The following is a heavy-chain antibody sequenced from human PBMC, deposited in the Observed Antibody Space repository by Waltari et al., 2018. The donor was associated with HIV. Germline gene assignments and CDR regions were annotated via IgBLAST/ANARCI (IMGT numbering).Heavy chain of an antibody. Sequence: QVQLQQWGAGLLKPSETLSLTCAVYGGSFSGCYWSWIRQPPGKGLEWIGEINHSGSTNYNPSLKSRVTISVDTSKNQFSLKLSSVTAADTAVYYCARRGYYFDYWGQGTLVTVSS. D-gene: IGHD3-10*01. CDR1: GGSFSGCY. CDR2: INHSGST. J-gene: IGHJ4*02. V-gene: IGHV4-34*01. CDR3: ARRGYYFDY.